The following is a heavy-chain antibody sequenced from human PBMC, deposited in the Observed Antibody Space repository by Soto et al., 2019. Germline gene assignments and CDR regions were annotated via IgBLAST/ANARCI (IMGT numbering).Heavy chain of an antibody. CDR2: VYYTGST. V-gene: IGHV4-61*01. CDR1: GNSVSSGSYY. Sequence: SETLSLTCTVSGNSVSSGSYYWTWIRQPPGKGLEWIGYVYYTGSTKYKPSLKSRVTISLDTSKNQFSLKVSSAAAADTAVYYCARHSNRNYGLYFFDYWGLGALVTVSS. J-gene: IGHJ4*02. CDR3: ARHSNRNYGLYFFDY. D-gene: IGHD4-4*01.